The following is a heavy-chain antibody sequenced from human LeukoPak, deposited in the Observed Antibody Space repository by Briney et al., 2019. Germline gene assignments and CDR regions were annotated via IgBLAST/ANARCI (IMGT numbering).Heavy chain of an antibody. CDR3: ASRGYSYGYGSYFAY. CDR2: IYYSGST. D-gene: IGHD5-18*01. J-gene: IGHJ4*02. Sequence: PSQTLSLTCTVSGGSISSVGYYWRWIRQHPGKGLEWIGYIYYSGSTYYNPSLKSRVTISVDTSKNQFSLKLSSATAADPAVYYCASRGYSYGYGSYFAYWGQGTLVTVSS. V-gene: IGHV4-31*03. CDR1: GGSISSVGYY.